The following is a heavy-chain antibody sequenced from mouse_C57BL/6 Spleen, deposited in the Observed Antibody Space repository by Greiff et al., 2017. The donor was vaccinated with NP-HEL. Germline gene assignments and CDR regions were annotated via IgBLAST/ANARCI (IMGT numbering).Heavy chain of an antibody. CDR2: IYWDDDK. D-gene: IGHD1-1*01. CDR3: ARRGSDYGSSYGNYAMDY. V-gene: IGHV8-12*01. Sequence: QVTLKESGPGILQSSQTLSLTCSFSGFSLSTSGMGVSWIRQPSGKGLEWLAHIYWDDDKRYNPSLKSRLTISKDTSRNQVFLKITSVDTADTATYYCARRGSDYGSSYGNYAMDYWGQGTSVTVSS. J-gene: IGHJ4*01. CDR1: GFSLSTSGMG.